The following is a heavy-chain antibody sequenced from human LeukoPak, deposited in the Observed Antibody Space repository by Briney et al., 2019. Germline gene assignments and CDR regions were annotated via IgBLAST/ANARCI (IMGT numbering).Heavy chain of an antibody. CDR3: AKRRGGKYQLLGGGIFDY. D-gene: IGHD2-2*01. Sequence: QPGGSLRLSCAASGLTFSSYAMSWVRQAPGKGLEWVSAISGSGGSTYYADSVKGRFTISRDNSKNTLYLQMNSLRAEDTAVYYCAKRRGGKYQLLGGGIFDYWGQGTLVTVSS. J-gene: IGHJ4*02. CDR1: GLTFSSYA. V-gene: IGHV3-23*01. CDR2: ISGSGGST.